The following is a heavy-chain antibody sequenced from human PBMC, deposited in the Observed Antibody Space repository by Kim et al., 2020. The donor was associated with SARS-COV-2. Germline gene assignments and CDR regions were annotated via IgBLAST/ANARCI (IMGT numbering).Heavy chain of an antibody. V-gene: IGHV1-46*01. CDR2: INPSGGST. D-gene: IGHD1-1*01. CDR3: ARDIEYDATPGYFDY. Sequence: ASVKVSCKASGYTFTSYYMHWVRQAPGQGLEWMGIINPSGGSTSYAQKFQGRVTMTRDTSTSTVYMELSSLRSEDTAVYYCARDIEYDATPGYFDYWGQGTLVTVSS. CDR1: GYTFTSYY. J-gene: IGHJ4*02.